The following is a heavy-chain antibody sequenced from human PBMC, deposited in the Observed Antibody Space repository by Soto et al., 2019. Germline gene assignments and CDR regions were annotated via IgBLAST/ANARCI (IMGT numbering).Heavy chain of an antibody. CDR2: IIPIFGTA. Sequence: GASVKVSCKASGGTFSSYAISWVRQAPGQGLEWMGGIIPIFGTANYAQKFQGRVTITADESTSTAYMELSSLRSEDTAVYYCARDLRCSSTSCYAGVNWFEPWGQGTLVTVSS. CDR1: GGTFSSYA. CDR3: ARDLRCSSTSCYAGVNWFEP. V-gene: IGHV1-69*13. D-gene: IGHD2-2*01. J-gene: IGHJ5*02.